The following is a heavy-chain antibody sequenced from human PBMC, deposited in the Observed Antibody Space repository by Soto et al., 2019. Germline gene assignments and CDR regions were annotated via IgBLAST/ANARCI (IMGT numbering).Heavy chain of an antibody. J-gene: IGHJ1*01. V-gene: IGHV1-69*06. CDR2: IIPIFGTA. D-gene: IGHD2-2*01. CDR3: VGCSSTSCYPGHFQH. Sequence: QVQLVQSGAEVKKPGSSVKVSCKASGGTFSSYAISWVRQAPGQGLEWMGGIIPIFGTANYAQKFQGRVTITADKSTGTAYMELSSLRSEDTAVYYCVGCSSTSCYPGHFQHWGQGTLVTVSS. CDR1: GGTFSSYA.